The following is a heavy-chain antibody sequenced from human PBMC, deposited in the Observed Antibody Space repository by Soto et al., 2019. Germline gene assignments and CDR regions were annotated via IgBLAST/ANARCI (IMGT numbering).Heavy chain of an antibody. CDR2: INHSGST. CDR3: ARGGNIVVVVAVTSRDHSYYMDV. V-gene: IGHV4-34*01. D-gene: IGHD2-15*01. J-gene: IGHJ6*03. Sequence: SETLSLTCAVYGGSFSGYYWSWIRQPPGKGLEWIGEINHSGSTNYNPSLKSRVTISVDTSKNQFSLKLSSVTAADTAVYYCARGGNIVVVVAVTSRDHSYYMDVWGKGTTVTVSS. CDR1: GGSFSGYY.